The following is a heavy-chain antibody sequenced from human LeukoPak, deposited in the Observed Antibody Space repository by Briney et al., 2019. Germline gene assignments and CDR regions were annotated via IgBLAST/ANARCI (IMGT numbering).Heavy chain of an antibody. J-gene: IGHJ4*02. Sequence: ASVKVSCEVSGYTLTELSMHWVRQAPGKGLEWMGGFDPEDGETIYAQKFQGRVTMTEDTSTDTAYMELSSLRSEDTAVYYCAAPRPASRTLPGLDYWGQGTLVTVSS. CDR3: AAPRPASRTLPGLDY. CDR1: GYTLTELS. D-gene: IGHD1-14*01. CDR2: FDPEDGET. V-gene: IGHV1-24*01.